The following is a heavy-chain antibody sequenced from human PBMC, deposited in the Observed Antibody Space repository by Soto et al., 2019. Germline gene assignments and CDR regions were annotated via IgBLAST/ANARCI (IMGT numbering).Heavy chain of an antibody. V-gene: IGHV2-26*01. Sequence: QVTLKESGPVLVKPTETLTLTCTVSGFSLSNARLGVSWIRQPPGKALEWLAHIFSNDEKSYSTSLKSRLTSSKDTSKSQVVLTLTNMDPVDTATYYCARVYYDFWSGYPGGWFDPWGQGTLVTVSS. J-gene: IGHJ5*02. D-gene: IGHD3-3*01. CDR1: GFSLSNARLG. CDR3: ARVYYDFWSGYPGGWFDP. CDR2: IFSNDEK.